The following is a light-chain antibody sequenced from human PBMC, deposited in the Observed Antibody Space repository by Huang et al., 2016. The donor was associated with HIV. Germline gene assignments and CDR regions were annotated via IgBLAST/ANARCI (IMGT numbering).Light chain of an antibody. CDR2: DGS. Sequence: ELVMTQSPPTLSVSPGDRATLSCRASESVSSDLAWYQHKPGQAPRLLIFDGSTRATGTPTRFSGSGSGTEFTLTISSLQSEDFAVYYCQQYSNWAPITFGQGTRLNIK. CDR1: ESVSSD. J-gene: IGKJ5*01. V-gene: IGKV3-15*01. CDR3: QQYSNWAPIT.